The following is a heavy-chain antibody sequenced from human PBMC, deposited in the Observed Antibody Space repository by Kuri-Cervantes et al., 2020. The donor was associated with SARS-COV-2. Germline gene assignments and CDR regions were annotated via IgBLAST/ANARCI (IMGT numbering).Heavy chain of an antibody. Sequence: GESLKISCAASGFTFSSYVMHWVRQAPGKGLEWVAFIRYDGSNKYYADSVKGRFTISRDNSKNTLYLQMNSLRAEDTAVYYCARTLPRKRFLEWLPPGHYYYYMDVWGKGTTVTVSS. CDR3: ARTLPRKRFLEWLPPGHYYYYMDV. J-gene: IGHJ6*03. V-gene: IGHV3-30*02. CDR2: IRYDGSNK. D-gene: IGHD3-3*01. CDR1: GFTFSSYV.